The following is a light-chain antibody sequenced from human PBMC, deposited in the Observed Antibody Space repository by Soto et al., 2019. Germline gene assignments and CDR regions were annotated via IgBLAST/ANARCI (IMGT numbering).Light chain of an antibody. CDR3: LHFKSYPLT. Sequence: DIQLTQSSSFLSASVGDRVSITCRASQDISSHLAWYQQKPGKAPRLLIYSASTLQSGVPSTFSGSESGTEFTLTISSLQPEDFATYYCLHFKSYPLTVGGGTKVEIK. CDR1: QDISSH. CDR2: SAS. J-gene: IGKJ4*01. V-gene: IGKV1-9*01.